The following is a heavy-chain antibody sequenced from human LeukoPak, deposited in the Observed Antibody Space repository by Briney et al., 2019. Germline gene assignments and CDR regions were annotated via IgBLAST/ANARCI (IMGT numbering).Heavy chain of an antibody. V-gene: IGHV3-30*02. D-gene: IGHD5-18*01. CDR2: IRYDGSNK. Sequence: PGGSLKLSCAASGFIFSNYGIHWVRQAPGKGLEWVAFIRYDGSNKYYADSVKGRFTISRDNSKNTLYLQMNSLRAEDTAVYYCAKDGNSYAAYYYYMDVWGKGTTVTVSS. J-gene: IGHJ6*03. CDR3: AKDGNSYAAYYYYMDV. CDR1: GFIFSNYG.